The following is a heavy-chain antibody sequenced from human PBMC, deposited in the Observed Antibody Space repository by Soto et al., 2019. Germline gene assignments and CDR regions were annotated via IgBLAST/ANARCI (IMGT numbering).Heavy chain of an antibody. J-gene: IGHJ4*02. CDR3: ARDNLVTQY. V-gene: IGHV3-30-3*01. D-gene: IGHD2-21*02. CDR1: GFTFSSYA. Sequence: GGSLRLSCAASGFTFSSYAMHWVRQAPGKGLEWVAVISYDGSNKYYADSVKGRFTISRDNSKNTLYLQMNSLRAEDTAVYYCARDNLVTQYWGQGTLVTVSS. CDR2: ISYDGSNK.